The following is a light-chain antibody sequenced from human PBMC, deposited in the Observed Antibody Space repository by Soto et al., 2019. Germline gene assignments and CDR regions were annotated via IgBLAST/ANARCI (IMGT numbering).Light chain of an antibody. V-gene: IGKV3-11*01. CDR2: DST. CDR3: QQRNVWPPIT. CDR1: QSIHTS. Sequence: VLTQSPATLSLSPGERATLSCRASQSIHTSLAWYQQKSGKPPRRVIYDSTLRANGVPDRFGGSRSGTEFTLTINSLEPEDFAVYYCQQRNVWPPITFGQGTRLESK. J-gene: IGKJ5*01.